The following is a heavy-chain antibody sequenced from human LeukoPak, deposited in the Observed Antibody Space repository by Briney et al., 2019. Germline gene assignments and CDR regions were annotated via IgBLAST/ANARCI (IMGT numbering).Heavy chain of an antibody. CDR2: IHHTGST. CDR1: GGSISSSSYS. J-gene: IGHJ5*02. Sequence: PSQTLSLTCAVSGGSISSSSYSWSWIRQPTGKGLEWIGYIHHTGSTYYNPSLKSRVTISVDRSKNQFSLKLSSVTAADTAMYFCARTPTYCGGDCYYFDPWGQGTLVTVSS. CDR3: ARTPTYCGGDCYYFDP. D-gene: IGHD2-21*02. V-gene: IGHV4-30-2*01.